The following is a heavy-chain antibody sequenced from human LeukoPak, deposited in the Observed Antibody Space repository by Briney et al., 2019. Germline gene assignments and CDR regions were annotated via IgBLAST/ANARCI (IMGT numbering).Heavy chain of an antibody. CDR2: ISSSSSYI. CDR3: ARWVVVPAAIMDV. Sequence: GGSLRLSCAASGLTFSSYSMNWVRQAPGKGLEWVSSISSSSSYIYYADSVKGRFTISRDNAKNSLYLQMNSLRAEDTAVYYCARWVVVPAAIMDVWGKGTTVTVSS. CDR1: GLTFSSYS. J-gene: IGHJ6*03. V-gene: IGHV3-21*01. D-gene: IGHD2-2*01.